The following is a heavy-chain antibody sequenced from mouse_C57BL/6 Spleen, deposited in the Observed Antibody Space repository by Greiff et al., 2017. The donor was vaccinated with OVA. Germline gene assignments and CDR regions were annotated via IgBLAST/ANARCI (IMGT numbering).Heavy chain of an antibody. CDR1: GYRFTSYY. CDR2: IYPGSGNT. J-gene: IGHJ2*01. CDR3: ANYGSSYDY. Sequence: QVQLKESGPELVKPGASVKISCKASGYRFTSYYIHWVKQRPGQGLEWIGRIYPGSGNTKYHEKFKGKATLTADTSSSTAYMQLSSLTSEDSAVYYCANYGSSYDYWGQGTTLTVAS. V-gene: IGHV1-66*01. D-gene: IGHD1-1*01.